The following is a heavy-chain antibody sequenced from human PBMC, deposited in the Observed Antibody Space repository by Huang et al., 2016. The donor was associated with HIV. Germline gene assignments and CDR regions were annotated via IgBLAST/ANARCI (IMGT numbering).Heavy chain of an antibody. D-gene: IGHD2-15*01. CDR2: IIPALGTP. CDR1: GGNFSKKS. CDR3: ARDGADMYFDL. Sequence: QVHLVQSGAEVKKPGSSVRVSCKASGGNFSKKSSTGVRLAPGQGPEWMGGIIPALGTPHYAQRFQGRVTISADESTSTAYMELSSLTTDDTAVYYCARDGADMYFDLWGRGTLVTVSA. J-gene: IGHJ2*01. V-gene: IGHV1-69*01.